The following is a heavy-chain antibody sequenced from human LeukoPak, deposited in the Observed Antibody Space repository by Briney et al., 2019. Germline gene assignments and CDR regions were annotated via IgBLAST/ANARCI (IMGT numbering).Heavy chain of an antibody. CDR1: GGSISSGSYY. CDR3: ARTNIGPAGSWFDP. D-gene: IGHD6-13*01. Sequence: PSETLSLTCTASGGSISSGSYYWSWIRQPAGKGLEWIGRIYTSGSTNYNPSLKSRVTISVDTSKKQLSPQLSFVTAADTAVYYCARTNIGPAGSWFDPWGQGTLVTVSS. J-gene: IGHJ5*02. CDR2: IYTSGST. V-gene: IGHV4-61*02.